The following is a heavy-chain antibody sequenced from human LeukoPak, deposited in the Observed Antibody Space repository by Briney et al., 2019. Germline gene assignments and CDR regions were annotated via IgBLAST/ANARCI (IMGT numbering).Heavy chain of an antibody. CDR3: AKMRGMPREAYHFDR. D-gene: IGHD1-26*01. CDR2: VGSGGTR. V-gene: IGHV3-23*01. CDR1: GFNFNIYT. J-gene: IGHJ4*02. Sequence: PGGSLRLSCAGSGFNFNIYTMSWVRQAQGKGLEGIAAVGSGGTRYYADCVKGRFTISRDNSANTVSLQMDSLRADDTAMYYCAKMRGMPREAYHFDRWGQGTLVAVSS.